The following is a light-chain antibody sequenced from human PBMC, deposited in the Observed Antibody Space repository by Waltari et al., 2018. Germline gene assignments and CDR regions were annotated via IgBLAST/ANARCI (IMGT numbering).Light chain of an antibody. CDR1: QSIARN. J-gene: IGKJ2*01. CDR3: QQYNNWRT. CDR2: GAS. V-gene: IGKV3-15*01. Sequence: EVLMTQSPPTLSVSPGERATLSCRASQSIARNLAWYQQKPGQAPRLLIYGASTRATDVPDRFSGSGSGTEFTLTISSLQSEDFAGYYCQQYNNWRTFGQGTKLEIK.